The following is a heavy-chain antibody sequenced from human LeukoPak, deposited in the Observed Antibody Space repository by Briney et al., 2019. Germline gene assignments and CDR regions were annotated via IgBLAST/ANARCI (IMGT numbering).Heavy chain of an antibody. CDR3: AKDATGLVGPFDY. CDR1: GFTFDDDA. Sequence: GGSLRLSCAASGFTFDDDAKHWGRHAPGQGLGWDAGISWKSGRIGYAHSVKDRFTISRDKAKNSLYLQMNSLRAEDTALSYCAKDATGLVGPFDYWGQGTLVTVSS. CDR2: ISWKSGRI. D-gene: IGHD6-19*01. V-gene: IGHV3-9*01. J-gene: IGHJ4*02.